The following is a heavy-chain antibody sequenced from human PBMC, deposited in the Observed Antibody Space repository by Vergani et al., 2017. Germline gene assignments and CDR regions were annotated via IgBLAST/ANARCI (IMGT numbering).Heavy chain of an antibody. CDR2: ISSSSSYI. CDR3: AKGQYQLPQHNWFDP. Sequence: EVQLVESGGGLVKPGGSLRLSCAASGFTFSSYSMNWVRQAPGKGLEWVSSISSSSSYIYYADSVKGRFTISRDNSKNTLYLQMNSLRAEDTAVYYCAKGQYQLPQHNWFDPWGQGTLVTVSS. D-gene: IGHD2-2*01. V-gene: IGHV3-21*04. J-gene: IGHJ5*02. CDR1: GFTFSSYS.